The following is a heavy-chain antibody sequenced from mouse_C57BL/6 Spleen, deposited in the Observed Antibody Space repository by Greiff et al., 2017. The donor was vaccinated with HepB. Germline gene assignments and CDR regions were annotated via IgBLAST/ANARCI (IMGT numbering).Heavy chain of an antibody. CDR1: GYAFSSYW. CDR3: ARFSPHYYGSSYFDY. Sequence: QVQLKESGAELVKPGASVKISCKASGYAFSSYWMNWVKQRPGKGLEWIGQIYPGDGDTNYNGKFKGKATLTADKSSSTAYMQLSSLTSEDSAVYFCARFSPHYYGSSYFDYWGQGTTLTVSS. V-gene: IGHV1-80*01. D-gene: IGHD1-1*01. CDR2: IYPGDGDT. J-gene: IGHJ2*01.